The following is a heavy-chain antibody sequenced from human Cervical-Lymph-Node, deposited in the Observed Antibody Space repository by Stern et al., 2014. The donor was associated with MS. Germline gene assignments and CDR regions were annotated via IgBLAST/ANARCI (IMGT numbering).Heavy chain of an antibody. Sequence: DQLVESGGGVVQPGRSLRVSCATAGFTFTSYAMNWVRQAPGKGLEWVAVISYDGNTKYYADSVKGRFTISRDKSKNTLYLQMSSLRAEDTAGYYCVRERSSRGFDYWGQGSLVTVSS. CDR1: GFTFTSYA. V-gene: IGHV3-30-3*01. CDR3: VRERSSRGFDY. D-gene: IGHD5/OR15-5a*01. CDR2: ISYDGNTK. J-gene: IGHJ4*02.